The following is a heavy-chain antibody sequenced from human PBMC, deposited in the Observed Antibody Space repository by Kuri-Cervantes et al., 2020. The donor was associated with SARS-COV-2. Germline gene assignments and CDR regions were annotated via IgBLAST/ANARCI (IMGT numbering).Heavy chain of an antibody. CDR2: IYYSGST. J-gene: IGHJ4*02. V-gene: IGHV4-30-4*08. D-gene: IGHD3-10*01. Sequence: LRLSCTVSGGSISSGDYYWSWIRQPPGKGLEWIGYIYYSGSTYYNPSLKSRVTISVDTSKNQFSLKLSSVTAADTAVYYCARRAGGGRRDFDYWGQGTLVTVSS. CDR1: GGSISSGDYY. CDR3: ARRAGGGRRDFDY.